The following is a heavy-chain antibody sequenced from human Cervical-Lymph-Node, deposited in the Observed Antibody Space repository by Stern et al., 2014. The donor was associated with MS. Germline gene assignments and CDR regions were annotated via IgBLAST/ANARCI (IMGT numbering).Heavy chain of an antibody. V-gene: IGHV3-9*01. D-gene: IGHD6-19*01. J-gene: IGHJ4*02. Sequence: EVQLVESGGGLVKPGRSLRLSCAASGFTFDDYAMHWVRQAPGKGLEWVSGINWNRGTIGYADSVKGRFTISRDNAKNSLYLQMNSLRAEDTALYYCARVVAGIAVSGSYFDYWGQGTLVTVSS. CDR1: GFTFDDYA. CDR2: INWNRGTI. CDR3: ARVVAGIAVSGSYFDY.